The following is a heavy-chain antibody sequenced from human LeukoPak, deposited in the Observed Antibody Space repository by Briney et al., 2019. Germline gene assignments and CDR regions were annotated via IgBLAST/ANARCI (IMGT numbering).Heavy chain of an antibody. CDR2: ISSSSSYI. D-gene: IGHD3-3*01. J-gene: IGHJ4*02. CDR1: GFTFSSYS. Sequence: GGSLRLSCAASGFTFSSYSMNWVRQAPGKGLEWVSSISSSSSYIYYADSVKGRFTISRDNAKNSLYLQMNSLRAEDTAVYYCARVDIWSGYYWDYWGQGTLVTVSS. CDR3: ARVDIWSGYYWDY. V-gene: IGHV3-21*01.